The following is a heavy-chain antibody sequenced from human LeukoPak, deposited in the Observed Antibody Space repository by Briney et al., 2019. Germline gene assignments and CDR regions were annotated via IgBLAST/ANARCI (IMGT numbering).Heavy chain of an antibody. CDR1: GGSISSSSYY. CDR3: ARQGSGYYYAPGYFDL. J-gene: IGHJ2*01. CDR2: IYYSGST. V-gene: IGHV4-39*01. D-gene: IGHD3-22*01. Sequence: SETLSLTCTVPGGSISSSSYYWGWIRQPPGKGLEWLGSIYYSGSTYYNPSLKSRVTISVDTSKNQFSLKLSSVTAADTAVYYCARQGSGYYYAPGYFDLWGRGTLVTVSS.